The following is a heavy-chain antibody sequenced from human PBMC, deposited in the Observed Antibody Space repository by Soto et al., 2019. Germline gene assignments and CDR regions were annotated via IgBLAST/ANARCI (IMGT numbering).Heavy chain of an antibody. CDR1: GYTFTNYG. CDR3: ARRLSGGYADLDY. V-gene: IGHV1-18*01. D-gene: IGHD6-19*01. J-gene: IGHJ4*02. CDR2: ITTYNGHT. Sequence: QVQLVQSGAEVKKPGASVKVSCKASGYTFTNYGISWVRQAPGQGLEWVGWITTYNGHTDYAQKFQGRVTMTTDTSTNTVYMELRSLRSDDTAVYYCARRLSGGYADLDYWGQGTLVTVSS.